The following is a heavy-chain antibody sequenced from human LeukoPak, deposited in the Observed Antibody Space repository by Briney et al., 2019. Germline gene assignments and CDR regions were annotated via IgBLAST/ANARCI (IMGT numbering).Heavy chain of an antibody. CDR3: ARVVASTSIDS. V-gene: IGHV4-34*12. CDR2: IFHSGDV. CDR1: GGSFSGYY. Sequence: SGTLSLTCAVYGGSFSGYYWSWIRQPPGKGPEWIGSIFHSGDVYYNPALQSRVTISIDASTNRFSLKLTSVTAADTALYYCARVVASTSIDSWGQGTLVTVSS. J-gene: IGHJ4*02. D-gene: IGHD2-15*01.